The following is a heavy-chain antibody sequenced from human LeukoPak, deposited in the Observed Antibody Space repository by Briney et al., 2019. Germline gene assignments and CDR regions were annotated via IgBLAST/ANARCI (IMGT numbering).Heavy chain of an antibody. V-gene: IGHV4-59*08. J-gene: IGHJ4*02. Sequence: SETLSLTCTVSGASMSTHYWSWIRQPPGKGLEWIGYIYYSGSTNYNPSLKSRVTISVDTSKNQFSLKLSSVTAADTAVYYCARQRITMVRGVEYYFDYWGQGTLVTVSS. D-gene: IGHD3-10*01. CDR3: ARQRITMVRGVEYYFDY. CDR2: IYYSGST. CDR1: GASMSTHY.